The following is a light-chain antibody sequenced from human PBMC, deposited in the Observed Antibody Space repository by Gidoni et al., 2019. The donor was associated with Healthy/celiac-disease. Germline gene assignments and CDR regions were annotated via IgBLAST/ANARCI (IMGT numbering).Light chain of an antibody. CDR2: YDS. CDR3: QVWDSSSDHPDVV. J-gene: IGLJ2*01. CDR1: NIGSKS. Sequence: SYALTKQPSVPVAPGKTARITCGGNNIGSKSVPWYQQKPGQAHVLVIYYDSDRPSGIPERFSGSNSGNTATLTISRVEAGDEADYYCQVWDSSSDHPDVVFGGGTKLTVL. V-gene: IGLV3-21*04.